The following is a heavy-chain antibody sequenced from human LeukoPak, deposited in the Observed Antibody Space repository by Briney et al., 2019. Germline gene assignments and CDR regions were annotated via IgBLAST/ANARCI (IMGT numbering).Heavy chain of an antibody. D-gene: IGHD2-15*01. CDR1: GYTFTGYY. CDR3: ARDLGIVVVAATPTSPWFDP. V-gene: IGHV1-2*02. Sequence: ASVKVSCKASGYTFTGYYMHWVRQAPGQGLEWMGWINPNSGGTNYAQKFQGRVTMTRDTSISTAYMELSRLRSDDTAVYYCARDLGIVVVAATPTSPWFDPWGLGTLVTVSS. CDR2: INPNSGGT. J-gene: IGHJ5*02.